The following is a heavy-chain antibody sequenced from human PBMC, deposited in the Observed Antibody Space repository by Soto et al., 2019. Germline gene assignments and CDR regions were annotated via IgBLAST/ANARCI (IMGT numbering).Heavy chain of an antibody. J-gene: IGHJ4*02. CDR1: GGSISSSSYY. CDR2: IYYSGST. Sequence: QLLESGPGLVKPSETLSLTCTVSGGSISSSSYYWGWIRQPPGKGLEWIGSIYYSGSTYYNPSLKSRVTISVDTSKNQFSLKLSSVTAADTAVYYCARGTIAVAGNFDYWGQGTLVTVSS. CDR3: ARGTIAVAGNFDY. D-gene: IGHD6-19*01. V-gene: IGHV4-39*01.